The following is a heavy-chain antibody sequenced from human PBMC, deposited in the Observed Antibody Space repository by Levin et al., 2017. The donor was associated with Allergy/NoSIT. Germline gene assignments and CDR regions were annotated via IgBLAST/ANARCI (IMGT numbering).Heavy chain of an antibody. CDR3: AGDVRAVAAPGGWEYGYGSDV. CDR1: CGSVSSGSHY. CDR2: IHYSGSP. V-gene: IGHV4-61*01. D-gene: IGHD6-19*01. J-gene: IGHJ6*02. Sequence: SQTLSLTCTVSCGSVSSGSHYWSWIRQPPGKGLEWIGYIHYSGSPNYNPSLKSRVTISVDTSKNQFSLKLSSVTAADTAVHYCAGDVRAVAAPGGWEYGYGSDVWGQGTTVTVSS.